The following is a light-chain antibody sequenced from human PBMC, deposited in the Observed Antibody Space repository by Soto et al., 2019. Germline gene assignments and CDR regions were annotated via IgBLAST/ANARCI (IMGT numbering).Light chain of an antibody. CDR2: DAS. J-gene: IGKJ4*01. V-gene: IGKV3-11*01. CDR1: QSVSSY. Sequence: EIVLTQSPATLSLSPGERAALSCRASQSVSSYLAWYQKKPGQAPRLLIYDASKRATGNPARFSGSGSGTDFTLTISSLEPEDFAVYYCQQRSNWPSTFGGGTKVDIK. CDR3: QQRSNWPST.